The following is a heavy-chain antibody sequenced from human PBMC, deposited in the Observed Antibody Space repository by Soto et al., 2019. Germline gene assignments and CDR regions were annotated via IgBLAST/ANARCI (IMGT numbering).Heavy chain of an antibody. V-gene: IGHV1-2*04. CDR1: GYTFTGYY. CDR3: ASSTGGSCSGGSCYNYYYGMDV. D-gene: IGHD2-15*01. CDR2: INPNSGGT. J-gene: IGHJ6*02. Sequence: GASVKVSCKASGYTFTGYYMHWVRQAPGQGLEWMGWINPNSGGTNYAQKFQGWVTMTRDTSISTAYMELSRLRSDDKAVYYCASSTGGSCSGGSCYNYYYGMDVWGQGTTVTVS.